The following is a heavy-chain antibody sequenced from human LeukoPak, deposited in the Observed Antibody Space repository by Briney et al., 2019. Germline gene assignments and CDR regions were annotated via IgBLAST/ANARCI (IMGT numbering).Heavy chain of an antibody. D-gene: IGHD6-13*01. CDR2: ISSDGVYK. Sequence: GGSLRLSCAVSGITLRSYVMHWVRQAPGKGLEWVAAISSDGVYKYYGDSVNRRFTISRDNSKNTLFLQMNSLRGDDTAVYYCARDSSRDYIAAAGTGASDYWGQGTLVTVSS. V-gene: IGHV3-30*03. J-gene: IGHJ4*02. CDR1: GITLRSYV. CDR3: ARDSSRDYIAAAGTGASDY.